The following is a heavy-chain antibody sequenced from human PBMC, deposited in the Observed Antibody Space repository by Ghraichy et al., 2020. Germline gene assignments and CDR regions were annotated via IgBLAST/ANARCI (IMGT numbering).Heavy chain of an antibody. V-gene: IGHV3-23*01. CDR1: GFTFSSYA. CDR3: ANRVVGATPYFDY. D-gene: IGHD1-26*01. CDR2: ISGSGGST. Sequence: GGSLRLSCAASGFTFSSYAMSWVCQAPGKGLEWVSAISGSGGSTYYADSVKGRFTISRDNSKNTLYLQMNSLRAEDTAVYYCANRVVGATPYFDYWGQGTLVTVSS. J-gene: IGHJ4*02.